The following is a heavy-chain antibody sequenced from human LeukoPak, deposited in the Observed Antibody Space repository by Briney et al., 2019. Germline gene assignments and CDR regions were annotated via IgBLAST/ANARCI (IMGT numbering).Heavy chain of an antibody. D-gene: IGHD3-10*01. V-gene: IGHV5-51*01. CDR1: GYRFTSYW. Sequence: GESLKISCKGSGYRFTSYWIGWVRQMPGKGLEWMGIIYPGDSDTRYSPSFQGQVTISADKSISTAYLQWSSLKASDTAMYYRARPLMVRGEGFYFDHWGQGTLVTVSS. J-gene: IGHJ4*02. CDR2: IYPGDSDT. CDR3: ARPLMVRGEGFYFDH.